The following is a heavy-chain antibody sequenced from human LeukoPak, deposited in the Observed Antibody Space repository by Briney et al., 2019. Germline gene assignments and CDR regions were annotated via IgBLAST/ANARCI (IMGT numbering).Heavy chain of an antibody. CDR1: GFIFSDYY. CDR2: ISSSGDSI. J-gene: IGHJ4*02. D-gene: IGHD1-7*01. V-gene: IGHV3-11*04. CDR3: ARVMGNYASDY. Sequence: IPGGSLRLSCAASGFIFSDYYMSWLRQAQGKGVEWVSYISSSGDSIVYSDSVKGRFTISRDNGKKSLFLEINSLRAEDAAIYYCARVMGNYASDYWGQGALVTVSS.